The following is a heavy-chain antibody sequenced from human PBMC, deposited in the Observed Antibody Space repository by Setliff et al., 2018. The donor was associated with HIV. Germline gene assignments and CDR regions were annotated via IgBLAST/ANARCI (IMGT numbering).Heavy chain of an antibody. CDR1: GYTFTGYY. J-gene: IGHJ5*02. CDR3: VRDLWFGQYVGNWLDP. Sequence: ASVKVSCKASGYTFTGYYMHWVRQAPGQGLEWMGWINPNSGGTTYAQTFRGRVTMTRDTSISTAYMEVSRLRSDDTAVYYCVRDLWFGQYVGNWLDPWGRGTLVTVSS. CDR2: INPNSGGT. V-gene: IGHV1-2*02. D-gene: IGHD3-10*01.